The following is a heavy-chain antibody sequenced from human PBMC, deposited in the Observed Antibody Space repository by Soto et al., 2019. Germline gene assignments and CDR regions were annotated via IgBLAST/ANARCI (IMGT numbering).Heavy chain of an antibody. Sequence: SETLSLTCDVSGASITTYYWSWIRQAPGKGLEWIGNVYHTGSTDYNSSLKSRVTISVDTSKNQFSLNMDSVTAADTAVYYCARRLFGSGWTLDSWGQGALVTVSS. CDR1: GASITTYY. D-gene: IGHD6-19*01. V-gene: IGHV4-59*01. CDR3: ARRLFGSGWTLDS. J-gene: IGHJ4*02. CDR2: VYHTGST.